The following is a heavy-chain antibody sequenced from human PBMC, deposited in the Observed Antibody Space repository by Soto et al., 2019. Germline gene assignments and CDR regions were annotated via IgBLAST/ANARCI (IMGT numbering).Heavy chain of an antibody. J-gene: IGHJ5*02. CDR1: GYTFTSYG. CDR2: ISAYNGNT. CDR3: ARGRPYGSGSYYPGCWFDP. V-gene: IGHV1-18*01. Sequence: QVQLVQSGAEVKKPGASVKVSCKASGYTFTSYGISWVRQAPGQGLEWMGWISAYNGNTNYAQKLQGRFTMTTDTATSTAYMELRSLRSDDTAVYYCARGRPYGSGSYYPGCWFDPWGQGTLVTVSS. D-gene: IGHD3-10*01.